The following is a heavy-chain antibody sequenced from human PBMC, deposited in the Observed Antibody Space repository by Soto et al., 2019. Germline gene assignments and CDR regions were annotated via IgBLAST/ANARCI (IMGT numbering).Heavy chain of an antibody. J-gene: IGHJ4*02. V-gene: IGHV4-34*01. CDR1: GGSFSGYY. CDR3: ARSEVYSSSSFSEY. CDR2: ISHSGST. Sequence: QVQLQQWGAGLLKPSETLSLTCAVYGGSFSGYYWSWIRQPPGKGLERLGEISHSGSTNYNPSLKSRVTISVDTSKKQFSLKLSSVTAADTAVYYCARSEVYSSSSFSEYWGQGTLVTVSS. D-gene: IGHD6-6*01.